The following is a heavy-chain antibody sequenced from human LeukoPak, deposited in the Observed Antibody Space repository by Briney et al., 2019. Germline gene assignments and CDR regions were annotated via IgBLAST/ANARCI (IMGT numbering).Heavy chain of an antibody. D-gene: IGHD6-19*01. J-gene: IGHJ4*02. Sequence: SQTLSLTCAVSGGSISSGDYYWSWIRQPPGKGLEWIGYIYYSGSTYYNPSLKSRVTISVDTSKNQFSLKLSSVTAADTAVYYCARERPIVWLVPYREYYFDYWGQGTLVTVSS. CDR2: IYYSGST. V-gene: IGHV4-30-4*01. CDR3: ARERPIVWLVPYREYYFDY. CDR1: GGSISSGDYY.